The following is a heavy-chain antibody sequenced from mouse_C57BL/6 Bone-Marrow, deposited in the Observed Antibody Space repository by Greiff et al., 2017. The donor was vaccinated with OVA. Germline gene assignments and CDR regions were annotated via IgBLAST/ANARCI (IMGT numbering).Heavy chain of an antibody. CDR1: GFSLNTSNMG. D-gene: IGHD1-1*01. CDR2: IYWDDDK. Sequence: QVTLKESGPGILQSSQTLSLTCSFSGFSLNTSNMGVSWIRQPSGKGLEWLAHIYWDDDKRYNPSLKSRLTISKHTSRNQVFLKITSVDTADTATYYCARRGNYGTRGYYAMDYWGQGTSVTVSS. V-gene: IGHV8-12*01. J-gene: IGHJ4*01. CDR3: ARRGNYGTRGYYAMDY.